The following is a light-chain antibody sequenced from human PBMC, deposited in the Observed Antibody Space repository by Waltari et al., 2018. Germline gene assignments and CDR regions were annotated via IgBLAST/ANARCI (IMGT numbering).Light chain of an antibody. V-gene: IGLV2-23*03. Sequence: QSALTQPASVSGSPGQSIPLSCTGTSSDVGSYNLVSWYQQHPGKAPKLMIYEGSKRPSGVSNRFSGSKSGNTASLTISGLQAEDEADYYCCSYAGSSTFVVFGGGTKLTVL. CDR2: EGS. CDR3: CSYAGSSTFVV. J-gene: IGLJ2*01. CDR1: SSDVGSYNL.